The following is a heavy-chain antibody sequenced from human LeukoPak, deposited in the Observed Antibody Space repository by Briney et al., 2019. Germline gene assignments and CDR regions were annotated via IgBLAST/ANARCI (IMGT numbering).Heavy chain of an antibody. CDR2: INGDTGNT. CDR1: GYTFSTYS. J-gene: IGHJ4*02. Sequence: ASVKVSCKASGYTFSTYSIHWVRQAPAQRLEWMGWINGDTGNTMYSQKFQDRVTFTRDTGASTAHMEVSSLRSEDTALYYCARSSNVPFDYWGQGTLVTVSS. CDR3: ARSSNVPFDY. V-gene: IGHV1-3*01.